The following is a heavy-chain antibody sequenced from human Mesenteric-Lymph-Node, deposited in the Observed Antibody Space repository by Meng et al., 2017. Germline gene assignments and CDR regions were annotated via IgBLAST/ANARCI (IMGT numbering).Heavy chain of an antibody. Sequence: GSLRLSCAVYGGSFSGYYWSWIRQPPGKGLEWIGEINHSGSTNYNPSLKSRVTISVDTSKNQFSLKLSSVTAADTAVYYCARGRGYSSSWYLVLFDYWGQGTLVTVSS. V-gene: IGHV4-34*01. J-gene: IGHJ4*02. CDR1: GGSFSGYY. CDR3: ARGRGYSSSWYLVLFDY. CDR2: INHSGST. D-gene: IGHD6-13*01.